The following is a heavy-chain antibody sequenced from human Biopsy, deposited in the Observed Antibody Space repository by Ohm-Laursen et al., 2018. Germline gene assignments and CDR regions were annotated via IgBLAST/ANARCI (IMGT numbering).Heavy chain of an antibody. J-gene: IGHJ6*02. CDR1: GGSINSHH. V-gene: IGHV4-4*07. Sequence: SETLSLTCTVSGGSINSHHWSWIRQPAGKGLEWIGRVYISGGTTYNPSLKSRVTISVDTSKNRFSLRLNSVTAADTAVYYCARATNSTGRPYYYFYGMDVWGQGTTVTVSS. D-gene: IGHD2/OR15-2a*01. CDR3: ARATNSTGRPYYYFYGMDV. CDR2: VYISGGT.